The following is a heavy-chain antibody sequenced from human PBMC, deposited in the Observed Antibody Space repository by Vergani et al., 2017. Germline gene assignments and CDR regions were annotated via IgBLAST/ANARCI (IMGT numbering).Heavy chain of an antibody. CDR3: ARDRGVGATTEYFQH. CDR2: ISGSGGST. CDR1: GFTFSSYA. Sequence: EVQLLESGGGLVQPGGSLRLSCAAPGFTFSSYAMSWVRQAPGKGLEWVSAISGSGGSTYYADSVKGRFTISRYNSKTTLYLQMTSLRAEDTAVYYCARDRGVGATTEYFQHWGQGTLVTVSS. V-gene: IGHV3-23*01. D-gene: IGHD1-26*01. J-gene: IGHJ1*01.